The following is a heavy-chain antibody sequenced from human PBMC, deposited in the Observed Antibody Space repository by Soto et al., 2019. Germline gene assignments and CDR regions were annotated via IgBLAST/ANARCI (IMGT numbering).Heavy chain of an antibody. V-gene: IGHV3-30-3*01. CDR1: RFTFSYYA. CDR3: VRTIAAAGPDAFDM. Sequence: PGGSLRLSCAASRFTFSYYAMHWIRQAPGKGLEWMAVILSDGSKQYYAESVKGRFTISRDNSKSTLYLQMNSLRVEDTAVYYCVRTIAAAGPDAFDMWGQGTMVTVSS. J-gene: IGHJ3*02. D-gene: IGHD6-13*01. CDR2: ILSDGSKQ.